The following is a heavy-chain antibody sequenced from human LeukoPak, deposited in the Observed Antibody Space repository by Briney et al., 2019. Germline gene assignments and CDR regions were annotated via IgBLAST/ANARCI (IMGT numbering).Heavy chain of an antibody. CDR1: GFSFSSYA. D-gene: IGHD3-3*01. CDR2: ITDSGGDT. Sequence: TGGSLRLSCSASGFSFSSYAMGWVRQAPGKGLEWVSAITDSGGDTYHADSVKGRFTISRDNSKSTLYMQMDSLRVEDTAVYYCVKGSERSRPYYFDYWGQGTLVTVSS. J-gene: IGHJ4*02. CDR3: VKGSERSRPYYFDY. V-gene: IGHV3-23*01.